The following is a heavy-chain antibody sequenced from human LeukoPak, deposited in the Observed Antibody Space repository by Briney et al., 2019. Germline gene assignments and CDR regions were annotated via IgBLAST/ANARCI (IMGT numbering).Heavy chain of an antibody. CDR1: GGSISSYY. CDR3: ARVRGSGSVDAFDI. V-gene: IGHV4-59*08. Sequence: PSETLSLTCTVSGGSISSYYWSWIRQPPGKGLEWIGYIYYSGSTNYNPSLKSRVTISVDTSKSQFSLKLSSVTAADTAVYYCARVRGSGSVDAFDIWGQGTMVTVSS. CDR2: IYYSGST. J-gene: IGHJ3*02. D-gene: IGHD3-10*01.